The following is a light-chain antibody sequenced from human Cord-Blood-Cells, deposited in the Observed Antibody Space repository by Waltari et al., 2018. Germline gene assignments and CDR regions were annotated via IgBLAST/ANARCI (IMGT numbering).Light chain of an antibody. J-gene: IGKJ3*01. V-gene: IGKV1-39*01. CDR3: QQSYSTPPFT. CDR2: AAS. Sequence: DSQMTQSPSSLSASVGDRVTITCRASQSISIYLNWYQQNPGKDPKLLIYAASSLQSGVPSRFSGSGSVTDFTLTISSLQPEDFATYYCQQSYSTPPFTFGPGTKVDIK. CDR1: QSISIY.